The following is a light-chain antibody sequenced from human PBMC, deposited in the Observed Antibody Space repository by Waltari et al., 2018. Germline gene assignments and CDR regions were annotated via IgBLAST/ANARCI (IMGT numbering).Light chain of an antibody. J-gene: IGLJ2*01. CDR1: SSAVGSYNF. CDR2: EAS. V-gene: IGLV2-23*02. CDR3: CSYTTSDTFV. Sequence: QSALTQPASVSGSPGQSITISCTGTSSAVGSYNFFPWYPQHPGKAPKLMIYEASKRPSGVSNRFSGSKSGNTASLTISGLQAEDEADYYCCSYTTSDTFVFGGGTKLTVL.